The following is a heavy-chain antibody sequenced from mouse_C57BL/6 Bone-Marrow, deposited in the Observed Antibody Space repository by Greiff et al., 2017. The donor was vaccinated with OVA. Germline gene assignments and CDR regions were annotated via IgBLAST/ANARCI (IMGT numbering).Heavy chain of an antibody. CDR1: GYTFTGYW. CDR3: AREGYYGSSYGIAY. CDR2: IHPNSGST. D-gene: IGHD1-1*01. J-gene: IGHJ3*01. Sequence: QVQLQQPGAELVKPGASVKLSCKASGYTFTGYWMHWVKQRPGQGLEWLGMIHPNSGSTNYNEKFKSKATLTVDKSTSTAYMQLSSLTSEGSAVYYCAREGYYGSSYGIAYWGQGTLGTVSA. V-gene: IGHV1-64*01.